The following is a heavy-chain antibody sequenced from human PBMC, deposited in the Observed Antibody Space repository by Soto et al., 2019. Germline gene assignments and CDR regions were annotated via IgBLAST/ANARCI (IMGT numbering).Heavy chain of an antibody. J-gene: IGHJ6*02. CDR3: ARDNTVNYGMDV. D-gene: IGHD4-17*01. V-gene: IGHV1-2*04. CDR1: GYTFTGYY. CDR2: INPNSGGT. Sequence: ASVKVSCKASGYTFTGYYMNWVRQAPGEGLEWMGWINPNSGGTNYAQKFQGWVTMTRDTSISTAYMELSRLRSDGTAVYYCARDNTVNYGMDVWGQGTTVTVSS.